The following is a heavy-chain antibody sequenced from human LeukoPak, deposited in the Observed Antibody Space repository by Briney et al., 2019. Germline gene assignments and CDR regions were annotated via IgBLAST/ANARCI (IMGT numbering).Heavy chain of an antibody. CDR2: IDPSDSYT. Sequence: GESLKISCKGSGYSFTSYWISWARQMPGKGLEWMGRIDPSDSYTNYSPSFQGHVTISADKSISTAYLQWSSLKASDTAMYYCARQDTAMVLPGYWGQGTLVTVSS. D-gene: IGHD5-18*01. CDR3: ARQDTAMVLPGY. CDR1: GYSFTSYW. J-gene: IGHJ4*02. V-gene: IGHV5-10-1*01.